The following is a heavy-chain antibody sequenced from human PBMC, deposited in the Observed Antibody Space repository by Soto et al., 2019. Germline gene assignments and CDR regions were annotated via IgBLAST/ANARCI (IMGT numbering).Heavy chain of an antibody. D-gene: IGHD3-10*02. J-gene: IGHJ4*02. Sequence: QVQLVESGGGVVQPGRSLRLSCEGSGFIFSNNGMHWVRQAPGKGLEWVAFMSYDGSAKFLADSVKGRFTISRDNSKSTLFLHMSILRAEDTAMYYCAIVRVADSPLDHWGQGTLVTVSS. CDR3: AIVRVADSPLDH. CDR2: MSYDGSAK. CDR1: GFIFSNNG. V-gene: IGHV3-30*03.